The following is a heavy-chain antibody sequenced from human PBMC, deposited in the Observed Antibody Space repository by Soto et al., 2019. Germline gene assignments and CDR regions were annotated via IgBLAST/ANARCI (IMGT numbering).Heavy chain of an antibody. V-gene: IGHV3-7*05. CDR2: IKEDGSEE. J-gene: IGHJ4*02. CDR1: GFTFSSHW. Sequence: EVQLVESGGGLVQPGGSLTLSCAASGFTFSSHWMSWVRQAPGKGLEWVANIKEDGSEEFYVDSVKSRFTISRDYAKNSLYLQMNSLGVDDTAVYYCARGVRAVPGLGDYWGQGTLVTVTS. D-gene: IGHD3-10*01. CDR3: ARGVRAVPGLGDY.